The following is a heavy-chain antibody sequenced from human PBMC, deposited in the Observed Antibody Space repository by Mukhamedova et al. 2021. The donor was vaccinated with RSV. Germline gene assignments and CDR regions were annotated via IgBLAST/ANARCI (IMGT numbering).Heavy chain of an antibody. V-gene: IGHV3-7*01. D-gene: IGHD3-3*01. CDR2: IKQDGSEK. Sequence: WVRQAPGKGLEWVANIKQDGSEKYYVDSVKGRFTISRDNAKNSLYLQMNSLRAEDTAVYYYAVYTGEGVLRFFEWFSGYFDYWGQG. J-gene: IGHJ4*02. CDR3: AVYTGEGVLRFFEWFSGYFDY.